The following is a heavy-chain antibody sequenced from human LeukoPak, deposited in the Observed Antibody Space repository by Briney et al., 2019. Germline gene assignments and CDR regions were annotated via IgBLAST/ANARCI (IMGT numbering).Heavy chain of an antibody. CDR3: ARPLCGGSCYSGYYGMDV. CDR1: GYSFTSYW. Sequence: KSEESLKISCKGSGYSFTSYWISWVRQMPGKGLEWMGRIDPSDSYTNYSPSFQGHVTISADKSSSTAYLQWSSLKASDTAMYYRARPLCGGSCYSGYYGMDVWGQGTTVTVSS. CDR2: IDPSDSYT. D-gene: IGHD2-15*01. J-gene: IGHJ6*02. V-gene: IGHV5-10-1*01.